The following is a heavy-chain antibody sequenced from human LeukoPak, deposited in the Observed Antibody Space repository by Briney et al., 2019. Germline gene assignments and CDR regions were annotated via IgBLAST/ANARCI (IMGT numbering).Heavy chain of an antibody. Sequence: SQTLSLTCTVSGGSISSGGYYWSWIRQHPGKGLEWIGYIYYSGSTYYNPSLKSRVTISVDTSKNQFSLKLSSVTAADTAVYXXARLRTGTTKYFDYWGQGTLVTVSS. V-gene: IGHV4-31*03. J-gene: IGHJ4*02. D-gene: IGHD1-7*01. CDR3: ARLRTGTTKYFDY. CDR1: GGSISSGGYY. CDR2: IYYSGST.